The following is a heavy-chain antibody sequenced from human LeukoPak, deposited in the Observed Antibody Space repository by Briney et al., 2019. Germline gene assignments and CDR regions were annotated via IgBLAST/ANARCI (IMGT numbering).Heavy chain of an antibody. CDR1: GGSISSSSYY. CDR2: IYYSGST. D-gene: IGHD3-22*01. CDR3: ARSLKKHHYDSIGHYVPGLVYFDY. V-gene: IGHV4-39*01. J-gene: IGHJ4*02. Sequence: SETLSLTCTVSGGSISSSSYYWGWLRQPPGKGLEWIGSIYYSGSTYNNPSLKSRVTISVDTSKNQFPLKLSSVTAAVTAVNSCARSLKKHHYDSIGHYVPGLVYFDYGGGETLVTVSS.